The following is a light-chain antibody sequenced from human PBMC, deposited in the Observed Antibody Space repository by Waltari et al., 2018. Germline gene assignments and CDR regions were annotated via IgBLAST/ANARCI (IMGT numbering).Light chain of an antibody. V-gene: IGKV3-20*01. CDR2: GTS. Sequence: EIVLTQSPGTLSLSPGARATLSCRASRSISSGYLAWYQQKPGQAPRFLIYGTSRRATGIPDRFSGSGSGTEFTLTINRLESEDFAVYFCQQYDSSPTFGPGTKVEVK. J-gene: IGKJ3*01. CDR3: QQYDSSPT. CDR1: RSISSGY.